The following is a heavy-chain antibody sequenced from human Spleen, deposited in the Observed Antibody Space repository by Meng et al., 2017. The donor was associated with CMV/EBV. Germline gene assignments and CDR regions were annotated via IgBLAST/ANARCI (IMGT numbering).Heavy chain of an antibody. V-gene: IGHV4-34*01. CDR2: INHSGST. CDR3: ARGGAGDFWSGYIDY. Sequence: SQTLSLTCAVYGGSFSGYYWSWIRQPPGKGLEWIGEINHSGSTNYNPSLKSRVTISVDTSKNQFSLKLSSVTAADTAVYYCARGGAGDFWSGYIDYWGQGTLVTVSS. D-gene: IGHD3-3*01. CDR1: GGSFSGYY. J-gene: IGHJ4*02.